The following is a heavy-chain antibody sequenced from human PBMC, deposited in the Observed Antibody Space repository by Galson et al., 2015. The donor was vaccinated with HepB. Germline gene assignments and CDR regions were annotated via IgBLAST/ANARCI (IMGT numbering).Heavy chain of an antibody. CDR3: PRQANYDVSTCECRGDFDR. CDR2: IYPDDSDA. Sequence: QSGAEVKKPRESLKISCKTSGYSFTNYWIAWVRQMPGKGLEWMGIIYPDDSDARYSPSFQGQVTISADKSIDTAYLQWSSLKASDSDMYHCPRQANYDVSTCECRGDFDRWVKGTLFPVSS. D-gene: IGHD3-9*01. J-gene: IGHJ4*02. CDR1: GYSFTNYW. V-gene: IGHV5-51*01.